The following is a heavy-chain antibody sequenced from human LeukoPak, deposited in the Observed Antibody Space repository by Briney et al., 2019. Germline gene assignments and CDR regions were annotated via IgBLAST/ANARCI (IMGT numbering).Heavy chain of an antibody. Sequence: GGSLRLSCAASGFSFSNHYMRWIRQAPGKGLEWVANINEDGSNKWHLGSVKGRSTVSRDNARNALYLQMNSLRVEDTAVYYCTRVIVAVPGYFDYFDFWGQGALVTVSS. J-gene: IGHJ4*02. V-gene: IGHV3-7*01. CDR2: INEDGSNK. CDR3: TRVIVAVPGYFDYFDF. D-gene: IGHD6-19*01. CDR1: GFSFSNHY.